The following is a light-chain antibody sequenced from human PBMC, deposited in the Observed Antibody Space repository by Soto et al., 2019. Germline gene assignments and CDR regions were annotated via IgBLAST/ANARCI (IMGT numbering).Light chain of an antibody. J-gene: IGKJ1*01. Sequence: VLTQSPGTLSLSPWERASLSCRASSTVDSIYLAWYQQKPGQAPRLLIYGATNRATGIPDRFRGSGSGTDFTLTISRLEPEDFVAYYCQQYGSSPWTFGQGTKVDIK. CDR1: STVDSIY. CDR3: QQYGSSPWT. V-gene: IGKV3-20*01. CDR2: GAT.